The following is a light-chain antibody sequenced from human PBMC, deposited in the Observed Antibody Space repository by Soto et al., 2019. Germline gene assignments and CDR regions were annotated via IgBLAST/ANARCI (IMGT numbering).Light chain of an antibody. Sequence: QSALTQPASVSGSPGQSITISCTGTSSDIGDYNYVSWYQHHPGKAPKLMIYDVSERPSGVSNRFSGSKSGNTASLTISGLQAEDEADYYCTSYTSSASLDVFGAGTKLTVL. CDR1: SSDIGDYNY. CDR3: TSYTSSASLDV. J-gene: IGLJ1*01. CDR2: DVS. V-gene: IGLV2-14*03.